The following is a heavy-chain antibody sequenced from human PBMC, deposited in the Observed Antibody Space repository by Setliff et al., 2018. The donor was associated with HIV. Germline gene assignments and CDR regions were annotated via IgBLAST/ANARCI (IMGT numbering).Heavy chain of an antibody. CDR1: TFSNNN. CDR2: IQYDGDTK. CDR3: ARGGARDVLLGFGLYYYDS. D-gene: IGHD3-10*01. V-gene: IGHV3-30*02. Sequence: TFSNNNMHWVRQTPGKGLEWVACIQYDGDTKYYADAVRDRFTLSRDNAGTSLYLHVDSLRPEDTAVYYCARGGARDVLLGFGLYYYDSWGQGTLVTVSS. J-gene: IGHJ4*02.